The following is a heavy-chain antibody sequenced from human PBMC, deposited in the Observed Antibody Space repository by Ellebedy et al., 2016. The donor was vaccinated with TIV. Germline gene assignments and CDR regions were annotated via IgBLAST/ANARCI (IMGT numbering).Heavy chain of an antibody. CDR3: TAGGGYRFDY. Sequence: GGSLRLXXAGSGFTFRNYAMYWVRQTPEKGLVWVSTVIASGKSTYYADSVKGRFTISRDNSKNTLYLQMDSLRVDDTAVYYCTAGGGYRFDYWGQGTLVVVSS. CDR1: GFTFRNYA. CDR2: VIASGKST. D-gene: IGHD5-12*01. V-gene: IGHV3-23*01. J-gene: IGHJ4*02.